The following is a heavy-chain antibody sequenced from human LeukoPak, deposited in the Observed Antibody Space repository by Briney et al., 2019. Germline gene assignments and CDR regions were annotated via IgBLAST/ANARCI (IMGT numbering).Heavy chain of an antibody. J-gene: IGHJ6*02. CDR3: ARDQDCSSTNCYLPAYYYGMDV. D-gene: IGHD2-2*01. CDR1: GYTFTSYG. V-gene: IGHV1-18*01. CDR2: ISAYNGNT. Sequence: ASVKVSCKASGYTFTSYGISWVRQAPGQGLEWMGWISAYNGNTNYAQKLQGRVTMTTDTSTSTAYMELRSLRSDDTAVYYCARDQDCSSTNCYLPAYYYGMDVWGQGTTVTVSS.